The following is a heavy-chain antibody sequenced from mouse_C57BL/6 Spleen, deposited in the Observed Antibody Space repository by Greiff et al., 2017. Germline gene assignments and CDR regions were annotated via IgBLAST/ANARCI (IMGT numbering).Heavy chain of an antibody. CDR1: GYSFTGYY. Sequence: EVQLQESGPELVKPGASVKISCKASGYSFTGYYMNWVKQSPEKSLEWIGEINPSTGGTTYNQKFKAKATLTVDKSSSTAYMQLKSLTSEDSAVYYCARLKPYYAMDYWGQGTSVTVSS. CDR3: ARLKPYYAMDY. V-gene: IGHV1-42*01. J-gene: IGHJ4*01. CDR2: INPSTGGT.